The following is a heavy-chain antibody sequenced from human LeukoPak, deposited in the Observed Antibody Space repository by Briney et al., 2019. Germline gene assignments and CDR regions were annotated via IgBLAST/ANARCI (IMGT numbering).Heavy chain of an antibody. V-gene: IGHV3-74*01. CDR3: VRDLREADH. CDR1: GSTFSAYC. CDR2: ICPDGSVV. Sequence: GGSLRLSCVASGSTFSAYCMHWVRQGPEKGLEWVSRICPDGSVVNHADSVKGRFTTSRDNAKNTVFLQMNSLRVDDTAVYYCVRDLREADHWGLGTLVTVSS. D-gene: IGHD3-10*01. J-gene: IGHJ4*02.